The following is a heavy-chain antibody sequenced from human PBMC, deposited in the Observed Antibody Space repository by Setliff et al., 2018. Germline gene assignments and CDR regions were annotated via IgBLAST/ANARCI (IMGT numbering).Heavy chain of an antibody. D-gene: IGHD3-9*01. Sequence: ASVKVSCKTSGYSFTKYFLHWVRQAPGQGLEWMGRVFTATDDTQFRTEFQGRVSVTRDTSMSTTYMELSGLRSDDTAVYYCVRQDILTGYYAFDYWVPETLLVTVSS. CDR3: VRQDILTGYYAFDY. CDR2: VFTATDDT. V-gene: IGHV1-2*06. CDR1: GYSFTKYF. J-gene: IGHJ4*03.